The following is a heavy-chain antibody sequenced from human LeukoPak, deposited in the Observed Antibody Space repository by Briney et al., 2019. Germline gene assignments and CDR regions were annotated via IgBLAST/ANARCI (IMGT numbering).Heavy chain of an antibody. CDR3: ARSPTRYSSSWYPHLYFDY. CDR2: INHSGST. D-gene: IGHD6-13*01. V-gene: IGHV4-34*01. Sequence: SETLSLTCAVYGGSFSGYYWSWIRHPPGKGLEWIGEINHSGSTNYNPSLKSRVTISVDTSKNQFSLKLSSVTAADTAVYYCARSPTRYSSSWYPHLYFDYWGQGTLVTVSS. CDR1: GGSFSGYY. J-gene: IGHJ4*02.